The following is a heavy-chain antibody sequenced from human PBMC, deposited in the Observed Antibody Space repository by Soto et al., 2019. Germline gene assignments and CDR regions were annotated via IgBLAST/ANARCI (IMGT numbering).Heavy chain of an antibody. CDR3: ARGPGGGTLGW. V-gene: IGHV4-34*01. CDR2: INYSGST. CDR1: GGSFSGYS. Sequence: QVQLQQWGAGLLKPSETLSLTCAVYGGSFSGYSWNWIRQPPGKGLEWIGAINYSGSTDYNPSLKSRVIISVDTSKNQFSLKLTSVTAADTAVYYCARGPGGGTLGWWGQGTLVTVSS. J-gene: IGHJ4*02. D-gene: IGHD3-16*01.